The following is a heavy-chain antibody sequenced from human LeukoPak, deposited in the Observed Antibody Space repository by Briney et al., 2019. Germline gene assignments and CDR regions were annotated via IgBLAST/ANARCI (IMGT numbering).Heavy chain of an antibody. V-gene: IGHV3-23*01. D-gene: IGHD3-3*01. J-gene: IGHJ3*02. CDR3: AKDRSGSGYYRGNDAFDI. Sequence: GGSLRLSCAASGFTFSSYAMSWVRQAPGKGLEWVSAISGSGGSTYYADSVKGRFTISRDNSKNTLYLQMNSLRAEDTAVYYCAKDRSGSGYYRGNDAFDIWGQGTMVTVSS. CDR1: GFTFSSYA. CDR2: ISGSGGST.